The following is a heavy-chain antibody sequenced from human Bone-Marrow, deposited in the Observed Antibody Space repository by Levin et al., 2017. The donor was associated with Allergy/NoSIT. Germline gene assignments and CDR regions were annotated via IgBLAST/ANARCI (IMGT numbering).Heavy chain of an antibody. D-gene: IGHD3-10*01. Sequence: SETLSLTCTVSGGSISSSSYYWGWIRQPPGKGLEWIGSIYYSGSTYYNPSLKSRVTISVDTSKNQFSLKLSSVTAADTAVYYCARLGWWGEIELIDAFDIWGQGTMVTVSS. J-gene: IGHJ3*02. CDR1: GGSISSSSYY. CDR2: IYYSGST. CDR3: ARLGWWGEIELIDAFDI. V-gene: IGHV4-39*01.